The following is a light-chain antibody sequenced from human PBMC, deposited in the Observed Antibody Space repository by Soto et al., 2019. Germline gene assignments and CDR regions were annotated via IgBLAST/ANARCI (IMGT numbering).Light chain of an antibody. J-gene: IGKJ3*01. Sequence: DIQMTQSPSTLSASVGDRVTITCRASQSISSWLAWYQQKPGKAPKLLIYKASSLESGVPSRFSGTGSGTVFTLTISGLQPDDFARYCCQQYNSYFTFGPGTKVDIK. V-gene: IGKV1-5*03. CDR3: QQYNSYFT. CDR1: QSISSW. CDR2: KAS.